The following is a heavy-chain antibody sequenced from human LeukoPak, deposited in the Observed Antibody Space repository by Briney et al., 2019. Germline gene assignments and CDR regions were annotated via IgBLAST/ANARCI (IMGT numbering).Heavy chain of an antibody. V-gene: IGHV3-9*01. CDR3: AKGNMGAENIDY. J-gene: IGHJ4*02. CDR2: ISWNSGSI. Sequence: GGSLRLSCAASGFTFDDYAMHWVRQAPGKGLEWVSGISWNSGSIGYADSVKGRFTISRDNAKNSLYLQMNSLRAEDTALYYCAKGNMGAENIDYWGQGTLGTVSA. CDR1: GFTFDDYA. D-gene: IGHD1-26*01.